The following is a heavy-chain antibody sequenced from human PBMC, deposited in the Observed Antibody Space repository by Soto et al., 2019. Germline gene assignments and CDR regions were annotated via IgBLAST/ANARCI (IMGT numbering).Heavy chain of an antibody. CDR2: FDPEDGET. V-gene: IGHV1-24*01. CDR1: GYTLTELS. Sequence: ASVKVSCKVSGYTLTELSMHWVRQAPGKGLEWMGGFDPEDGETIYAQKFQGRVTMTKDTSTDTAYMELSSLRSEDTAVYYCATGPPIWFGESYYGMDVWGQGTTVTVSS. CDR3: ATGPPIWFGESYYGMDV. J-gene: IGHJ6*02. D-gene: IGHD3-10*01.